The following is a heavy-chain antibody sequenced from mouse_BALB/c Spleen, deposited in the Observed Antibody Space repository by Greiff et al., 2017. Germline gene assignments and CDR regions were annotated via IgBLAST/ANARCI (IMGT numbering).Heavy chain of an antibody. CDR3: ARAYYRYDAMDY. CDR2: INPDSSTI. V-gene: IGHV4-1*02. J-gene: IGHJ4*01. Sequence: EVKLQESGGGLVQPGGSLKLSCAASGFDFSRYWMSWVRQAPGKGLEWIGEINPDSSTINYTPSLKDKFIISRDNAKNTLYLQMSKVRSEDTALYYCARAYYRYDAMDYWGQGTSVTVSS. D-gene: IGHD2-14*01. CDR1: GFDFSRYW.